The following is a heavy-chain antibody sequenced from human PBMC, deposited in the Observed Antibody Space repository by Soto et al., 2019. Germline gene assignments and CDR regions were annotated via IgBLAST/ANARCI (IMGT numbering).Heavy chain of an antibody. CDR3: ARHNYDSSGYYHDYYGMDV. CDR2: INHSGST. Sequence: SETLSLTCAVYGGSGGSFSGYYWSWIRQPPGKGLEWIGEINHSGSTNYNPSLKSRVTISVDTSKNQFSLKLSSVTAADTAVYYCARHNYDSSGYYHDYYGMDVWGQGTTVT. D-gene: IGHD3-22*01. CDR1: GGSGGSFSGYY. V-gene: IGHV4-34*01. J-gene: IGHJ6*02.